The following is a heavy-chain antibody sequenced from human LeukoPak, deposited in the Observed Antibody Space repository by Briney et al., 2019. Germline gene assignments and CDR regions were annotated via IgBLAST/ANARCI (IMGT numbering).Heavy chain of an antibody. D-gene: IGHD6-19*01. CDR1: GYTFTSYY. J-gene: IGHJ4*02. CDR3: ARGPHSSGWYGFDY. Sequence: ASVKVSCKASGYTFTSYYMHWVRQAPGQGLEWMGWINPNSGGTSYAQKFQGRVTMTRDTSISTAYMELSSLRSEDTAVYYCARGPHSSGWYGFDYWGQGTLVTVSS. CDR2: INPNSGGT. V-gene: IGHV1-2*02.